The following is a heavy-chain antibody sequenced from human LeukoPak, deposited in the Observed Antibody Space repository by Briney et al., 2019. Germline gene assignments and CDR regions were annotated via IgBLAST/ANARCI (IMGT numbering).Heavy chain of an antibody. CDR2: ISWNSGSI. CDR1: GFTFDDYA. CDR3: AKDQARSSTTWYDY. V-gene: IGHV3-9*01. Sequence: GGSLRLSCAASGFTFDDYAMHWVRQAPGKGLEWVSGISWNSGSIGYADSVKGRFTISRDNSKNTLYLQMNSLRAEDTAVYYCAKDQARSSTTWYDYWGQGTLVTVSS. J-gene: IGHJ4*02. D-gene: IGHD2-2*01.